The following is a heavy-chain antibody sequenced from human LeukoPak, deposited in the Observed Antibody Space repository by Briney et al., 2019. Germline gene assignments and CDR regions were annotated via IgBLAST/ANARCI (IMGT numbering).Heavy chain of an antibody. CDR3: NTYLGGR. J-gene: IGHJ1*01. V-gene: IGHV3-15*01. CDR2: IKTKTDGGTT. Sequence: GGSLRLSCAASGFNFRSAWMSGVRQAPGKGLEWLGHIKTKTDGGTTDYAAPVKGRLTISRDDSTNTLYLQMNSMKAEDTGVYYCNTYLGGRWGQGTLVTVSS. D-gene: IGHD3-16*01. CDR1: GFNFRSAW.